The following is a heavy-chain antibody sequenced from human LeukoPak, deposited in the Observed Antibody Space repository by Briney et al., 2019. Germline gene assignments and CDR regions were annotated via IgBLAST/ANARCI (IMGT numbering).Heavy chain of an antibody. CDR1: GGSISSGGYY. D-gene: IGHD1-26*01. CDR2: IYYSGST. V-gene: IGHV4-31*03. Sequence: SETLSLTCTVSGGSISSGGYYWSWIRQHPGKGLEWIGYIYYSGSTYYNPSLKSRFTISVDTSKNQFSLKLSSVTAADTAVYYCARDNGRVGAFDYWGQGTLVTVSS. J-gene: IGHJ4*02. CDR3: ARDNGRVGAFDY.